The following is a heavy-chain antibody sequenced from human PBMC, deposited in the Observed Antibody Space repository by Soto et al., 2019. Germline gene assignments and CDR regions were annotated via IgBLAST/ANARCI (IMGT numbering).Heavy chain of an antibody. D-gene: IGHD7-27*01. CDR1: GFSFSISP. J-gene: IGHJ4*02. CDR3: ARAPKTSGGQHWAFNYFDS. CDR2: ISYVGTNK. V-gene: IGHV3-30*14. Sequence: QVQLVESGGGVVQPGRSLRLSCAASGFSFSISPMHWVRQAPGKGPEWVALISYVGTNKFYADSVKGRFTISRDNSKSTLYFQVDSLRPEDAAMYYCARAPKTSGGQHWAFNYFDSWGQATLVTVSS.